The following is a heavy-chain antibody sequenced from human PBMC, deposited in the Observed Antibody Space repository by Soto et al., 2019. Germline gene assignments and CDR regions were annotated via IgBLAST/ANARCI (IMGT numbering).Heavy chain of an antibody. CDR2: IYHSGST. CDR1: GGSISSSNW. V-gene: IGHV4-4*02. Sequence: SETLSLTCAVSGGSISSSNWWSWVRQPPGKGLEWIGEIYHSGSTNYNPSLKSRVTISVDKSKNQFSLKLSSVTAADTAVYYCARSHTLERITMVRGAPRNNWFDPWGQGTLVTVSS. J-gene: IGHJ5*02. CDR3: ARSHTLERITMVRGAPRNNWFDP. D-gene: IGHD3-10*01.